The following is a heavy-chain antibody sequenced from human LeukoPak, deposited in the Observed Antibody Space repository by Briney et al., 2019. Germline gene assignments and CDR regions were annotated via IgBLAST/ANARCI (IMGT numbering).Heavy chain of an antibody. CDR2: IYYSGST. CDR3: ARVYYGSGPGEAFDI. CDR1: GGSISSGDYY. Sequence: SQTLSLTCTVSGGSISSGDYYWRWLRQPPGKGLEWIGYIYYSGSTYYNPSLKSRVTISVDTSKNQFSLKLSSVTAADTAVYYCARVYYGSGPGEAFDIWGQGTMVTISS. V-gene: IGHV4-30-4*01. D-gene: IGHD3-10*01. J-gene: IGHJ3*02.